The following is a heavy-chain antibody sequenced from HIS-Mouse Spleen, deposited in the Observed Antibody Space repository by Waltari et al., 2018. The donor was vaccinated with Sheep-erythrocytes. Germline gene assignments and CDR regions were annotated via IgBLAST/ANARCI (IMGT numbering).Heavy chain of an antibody. Sequence: EVQLLESGGGLVEPGGSLRLSCAASGFTFSSYAMSWVRQAPGKGLEWVSAISGSGGSTYYADSVKGRFTISRDNSKNTLYLQMNSLRAEDTAVYYCAKRRTGDGGLDYWGQGTLVTVSS. CDR3: AKRRTGDGGLDY. J-gene: IGHJ4*02. D-gene: IGHD7-27*01. CDR1: GFTFSSYA. CDR2: ISGSGGST. V-gene: IGHV3-23*01.